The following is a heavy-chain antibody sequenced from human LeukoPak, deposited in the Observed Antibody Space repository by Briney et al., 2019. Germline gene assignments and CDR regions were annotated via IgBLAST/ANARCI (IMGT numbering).Heavy chain of an antibody. CDR1: GGSISSSSYY. CDR2: IYYSGST. D-gene: IGHD3-3*01. V-gene: IGHV4-39*07. CDR3: ARVLRGVVISSLLFDY. Sequence: SETLSLTCTVSGGSISSSSYYWGWIRQPPGKGLEWIGSIYYSGSTYYNPSLKSRVTISVDTSKNQFSLKLSSVAAADTAMYYCARVLRGVVISSLLFDYWGQGTLVTVSS. J-gene: IGHJ4*02.